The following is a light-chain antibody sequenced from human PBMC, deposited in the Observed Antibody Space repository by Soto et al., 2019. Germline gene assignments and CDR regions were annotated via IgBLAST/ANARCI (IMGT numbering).Light chain of an antibody. CDR1: QGIRNE. Sequence: AIQMTQSPSSLSASVGDRVTLTCRASQGIRNELGWYQQRPGKAPKLLIYAASTLESGVPSRCRASGSCTDFTLTISSLRPEDFATYYCLQDSNYPRTCGQGTKVEIK. J-gene: IGKJ1*01. CDR2: AAS. V-gene: IGKV1-6*01. CDR3: LQDSNYPRT.